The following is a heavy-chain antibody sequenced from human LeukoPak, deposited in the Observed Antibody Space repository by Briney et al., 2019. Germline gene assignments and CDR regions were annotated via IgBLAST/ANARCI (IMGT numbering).Heavy chain of an antibody. Sequence: SQTLSLTCAISGDSVSSNSVTWNWIRQSPSRGLEWLGRTYYRSTWYNDYAASVRGRITVNPDTSKNQFSLHLNSVTPEDTAVYYCAGRLTQYDCFDPWGQGILVTVSS. J-gene: IGHJ5*02. CDR3: AGRLTQYDCFDP. D-gene: IGHD2-2*01. CDR2: TYYRSTWYN. CDR1: GDSVSSNSVT. V-gene: IGHV6-1*01.